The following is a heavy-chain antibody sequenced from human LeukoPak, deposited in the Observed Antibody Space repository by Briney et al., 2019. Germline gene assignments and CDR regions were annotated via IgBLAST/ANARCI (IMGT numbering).Heavy chain of an antibody. CDR2: INPNSGGT. CDR1: GYTFTSYY. CDR3: AFGYSSGWSTDY. Sequence: GASVKVSCKASGYTFTSYYMHWVRQAPGQGLEWMGWINPNSGGTNYAQKFQGRVTITRDTSASTAYMELSRLRSDDTAVYYCAFGYSSGWSTDYWGQGTLVTVSS. J-gene: IGHJ4*02. V-gene: IGHV1-2*02. D-gene: IGHD6-19*01.